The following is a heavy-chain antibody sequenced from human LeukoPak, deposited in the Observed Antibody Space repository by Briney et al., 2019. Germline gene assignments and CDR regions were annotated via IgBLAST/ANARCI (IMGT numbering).Heavy chain of an antibody. V-gene: IGHV3-7*01. J-gene: IGHJ4*02. CDR3: ARDPTGLNYYDSSGAWV. CDR2: IKPDGSEK. CDR1: GFIFSRYW. D-gene: IGHD3-22*01. Sequence: GGTLRLSCAASGFIFSRYWMTWVRQAPGKGLEWVANIKPDGSEKKYVDSVKGRFTISRDNAKNSLYLQMNSLRDEDTAVYYCARDPTGLNYYDSSGAWVWGQGTLVTVSS.